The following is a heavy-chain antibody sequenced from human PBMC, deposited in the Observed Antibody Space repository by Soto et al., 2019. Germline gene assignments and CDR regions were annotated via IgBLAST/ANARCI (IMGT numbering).Heavy chain of an antibody. CDR1: EFTFSSYA. Sequence: GGSLRLSCAASEFTFSSYAMSWVRQAPGKGLEWVSAISGSGGSTYYADSVKGRFTISRDNSKNTLYLQVNSLRAEDTAVYYCASRSSGWYFDYWGQGTLVTVSS. V-gene: IGHV3-23*01. D-gene: IGHD6-19*01. CDR3: ASRSSGWYFDY. CDR2: ISGSGGST. J-gene: IGHJ4*02.